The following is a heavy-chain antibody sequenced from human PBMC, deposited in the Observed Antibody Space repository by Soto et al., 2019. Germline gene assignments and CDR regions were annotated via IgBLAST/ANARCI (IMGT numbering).Heavy chain of an antibody. Sequence: EVQLVESGGDLVQPGGSLRLSCAASGFAVSSNYMTWVRQAPGKGLEWVSVIHSGGDTHYADSVRGRFTISRDNSKNTLYLQMNSLRAEDTAVYYCARSRTGTTYGGMDVWGQGTMVTVSS. V-gene: IGHV3-66*01. D-gene: IGHD1-7*01. CDR1: GFAVSSNY. CDR3: ARSRTGTTYGGMDV. CDR2: IHSGGDT. J-gene: IGHJ6*02.